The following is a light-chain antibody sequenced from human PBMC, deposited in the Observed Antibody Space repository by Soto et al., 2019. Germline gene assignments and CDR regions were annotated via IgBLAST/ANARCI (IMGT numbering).Light chain of an antibody. J-gene: IGKJ2*01. CDR1: QGISRY. CDR3: QHYNNWPYT. CDR2: AAS. Sequence: EIVMTQSPSTLSVSPGDRVTLSCRASQGISRYLAWYQQKPGQAPRLLTYAASIMHTGIPARFSGSGSGTEFTLTISSLHSEDFAVYYCQHYNNWPYTFGQGTKLEI. V-gene: IGKV3-15*01.